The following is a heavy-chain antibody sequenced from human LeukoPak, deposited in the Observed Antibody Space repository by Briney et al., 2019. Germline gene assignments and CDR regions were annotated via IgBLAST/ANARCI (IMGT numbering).Heavy chain of an antibody. CDR3: ARAGTYETTWYH. CDR2: IKQDGSEK. Sequence: PGGSLRLSCAASGFSFSNYWMSWVRQAPGKGLDWVANIKQDGSEKYYVDSVKGRFTISRDNAKNSLYLQMNSLRAEDTALCYCARAGTYETTWYHWGQGTLVTVSS. CDR1: GFSFSNYW. V-gene: IGHV3-7*01. D-gene: IGHD1-7*01. J-gene: IGHJ5*02.